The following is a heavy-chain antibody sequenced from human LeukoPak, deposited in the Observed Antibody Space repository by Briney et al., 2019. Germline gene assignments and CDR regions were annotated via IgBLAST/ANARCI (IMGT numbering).Heavy chain of an antibody. CDR2: ISGGGRDT. CDR1: GFTFSSYA. CDR3: ARDFYYHDSGSYQD. D-gene: IGHD3-10*01. J-gene: IGHJ4*02. V-gene: IGHV3-23*01. Sequence: GGSLRLSCAGSGFTFSSYAMTWVRQAPGKGLQWVPVISGGGRDTYYADSVKGRFTISRDNSKSTLYLQMNSLRAEDTATYYCARDFYYHDSGSYQDWGQGTLVTVSS.